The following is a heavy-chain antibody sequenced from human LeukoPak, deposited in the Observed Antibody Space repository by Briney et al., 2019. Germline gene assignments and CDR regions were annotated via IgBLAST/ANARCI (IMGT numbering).Heavy chain of an antibody. D-gene: IGHD6-13*01. Sequence: GGSLRLSCAASGFTFSSYGMHWVRQAPGKGLEWVAVISYDGSNKYYADSVKGRFTISRDNSKNTLYLQMNSLRAEDTAVYYCARRGDSSSWYDAFDIWGQGTMVTVSS. V-gene: IGHV3-30*19. CDR3: ARRGDSSSWYDAFDI. CDR1: GFTFSSYG. CDR2: ISYDGSNK. J-gene: IGHJ3*02.